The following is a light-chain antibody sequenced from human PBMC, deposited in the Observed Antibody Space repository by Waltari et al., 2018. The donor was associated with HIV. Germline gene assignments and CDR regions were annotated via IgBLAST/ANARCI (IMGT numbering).Light chain of an antibody. CDR2: SNN. Sequence: QSVLTQPPSASGTPGQRVTISCSVSSSHIATTTVHWYQHLPGPAPKLIIYSNNQRPSGVPARFSASKSGTSASLAISGLRSEDEAEYYCAAWDENLNGLFGGGTKLTVL. V-gene: IGLV1-44*01. J-gene: IGLJ3*02. CDR1: SSHIATTT. CDR3: AAWDENLNGL.